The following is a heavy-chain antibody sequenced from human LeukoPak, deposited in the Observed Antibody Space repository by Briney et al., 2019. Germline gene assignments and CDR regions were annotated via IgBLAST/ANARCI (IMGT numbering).Heavy chain of an antibody. D-gene: IGHD3-9*01. V-gene: IGHV3-33*06. J-gene: IGHJ4*02. Sequence: GGSLRLSCAASGFTFSSYGMHWVRQAPGKGLEWVAVIWYDGSNKYYADSVKGRFTISRDNSKNTLYLQMNSLRAEDTAVYYCAKGLGRRYFDWYSAYWGQGTLVTVSS. CDR3: AKGLGRRYFDWYSAY. CDR2: IWYDGSNK. CDR1: GFTFSSYG.